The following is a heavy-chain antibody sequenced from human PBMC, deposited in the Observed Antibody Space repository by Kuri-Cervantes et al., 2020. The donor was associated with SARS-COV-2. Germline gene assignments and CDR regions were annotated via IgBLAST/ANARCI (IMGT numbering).Heavy chain of an antibody. V-gene: IGHV3-21*01. J-gene: IGHJ3*02. CDR1: GFTFSSYS. Sequence: LSLTCAASGFTFSSYSMNWVRQAPGKGLEWVSSISSSSSYIYYADSVKGQFIISRDNAKNSQYLQMNSLRAEDTAVYYCSRALLCSSTSCYTDAFDIWGQGTMVTVSS. CDR2: ISSSSSYI. D-gene: IGHD2-2*02. CDR3: SRALLCSSTSCYTDAFDI.